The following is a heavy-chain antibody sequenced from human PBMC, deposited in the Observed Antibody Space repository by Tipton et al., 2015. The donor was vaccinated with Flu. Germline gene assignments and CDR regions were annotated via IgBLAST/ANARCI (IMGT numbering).Heavy chain of an antibody. D-gene: IGHD3-10*02. Sequence: TLSLTCSVSGYSIRSASYWGWVRRPPGKGLEWIGTIYHSGTTYYNPSLKSRLTISVDTSKNQFSLRLSSVAAADTAVYYCARHTGDSVRGVIDYWGQGTLVTVSS. CDR2: IYHSGTT. V-gene: IGHV4-38-2*01. CDR3: ARHTGDSVRGVIDY. J-gene: IGHJ4*02. CDR1: GYSIRSASY.